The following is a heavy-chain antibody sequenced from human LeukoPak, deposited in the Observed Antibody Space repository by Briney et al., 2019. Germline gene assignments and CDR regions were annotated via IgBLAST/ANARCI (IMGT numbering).Heavy chain of an antibody. D-gene: IGHD3-16*01. CDR2: INPTTGGT. V-gene: IGHV1-2*06. Sequence: ASVKVSCKTSGYTLIDYYIHWIRQAPGQGLEWMGRINPTTGGTDFAQKFQGKVSMTRDTSISTAYMELSRLGSDDTAVYYCATLGEDNTDTPFDCWGQGTLVTVSS. CDR3: ATLGEDNTDTPFDC. CDR1: GYTLIDYY. J-gene: IGHJ4*02.